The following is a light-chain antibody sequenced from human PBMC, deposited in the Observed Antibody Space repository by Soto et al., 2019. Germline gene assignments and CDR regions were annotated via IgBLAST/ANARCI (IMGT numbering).Light chain of an antibody. Sequence: QSALTQPASVSGSPGQSITISCTGTSSDVGGYDYVSWYQQHPGKAPKLMIYDVSNRPSGVSNRFSGSKSGNTASLTIYGLQAEDEADYYCSSYAGSSTLYVFGSGTKLTVL. CDR1: SSDVGGYDY. CDR2: DVS. CDR3: SSYAGSSTLYV. V-gene: IGLV2-14*01. J-gene: IGLJ1*01.